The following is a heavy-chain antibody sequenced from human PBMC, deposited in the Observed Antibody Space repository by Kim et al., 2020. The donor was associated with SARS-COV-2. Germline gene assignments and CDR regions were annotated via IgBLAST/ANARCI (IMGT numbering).Heavy chain of an antibody. J-gene: IGHJ4*02. CDR3: ARDRNYASDY. V-gene: IGHV3-48*02. D-gene: IGHD3-16*01. Sequence: GWSLRLSCAASGFTFSSYSMNWVRQAPGKGLEWISYIDGSSRSIYYADSVKGRFTISRDNAKNSLYLQMSSLRDEDTSVYYCARDRNYASDYWGQGTLVT. CDR2: IDGSSRSI. CDR1: GFTFSSYS.